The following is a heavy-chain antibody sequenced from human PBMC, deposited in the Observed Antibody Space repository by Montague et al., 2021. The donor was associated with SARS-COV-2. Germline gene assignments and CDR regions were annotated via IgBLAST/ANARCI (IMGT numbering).Heavy chain of an antibody. D-gene: IGHD3-3*01. J-gene: IGHJ6*02. CDR2: IYYSGST. CDR1: GGSVSSGSYY. V-gene: IGHV4-61*01. Sequence: SETLSLTCTVSGGSVSSGSYYWSWIRQPPGKGLEWIGYIYYSGSTNYNPSLKSRVTISVDTSKNQFSLKLSSVTAADTAVYYCARDPWRITILGVVTRYGMDVWGQGTTVTVSS. CDR3: ARDPWRITILGVVTRYGMDV.